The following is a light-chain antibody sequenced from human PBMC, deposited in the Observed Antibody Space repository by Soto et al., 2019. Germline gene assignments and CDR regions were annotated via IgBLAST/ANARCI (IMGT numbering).Light chain of an antibody. Sequence: DIQMTQSPSSLSASVGDTVTITCRASQGISNFLAWFQQQPGKAPKSLIYGASSLHSGVPSKFSSSGSDTDFTLTIITLQPEDFATYYSQQYHSYPVTFGGGTKVEIK. CDR2: GAS. J-gene: IGKJ4*01. CDR1: QGISNF. V-gene: IGKV1-16*02. CDR3: QQYHSYPVT.